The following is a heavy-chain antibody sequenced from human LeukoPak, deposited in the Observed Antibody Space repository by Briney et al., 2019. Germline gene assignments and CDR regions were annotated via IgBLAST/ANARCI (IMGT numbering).Heavy chain of an antibody. CDR1: GFTFSSYW. Sequence: GGSLRLSCAASGFTFSSYWMQWVRQAPGKGLVWVSRIDTDGSFTSYADSVRGRLTISRDNAKNTLYLQMSSLRAEDTAVYYCIRGTVGAPGNDYWGQGTLVTVSS. D-gene: IGHD1-26*01. CDR2: IDTDGSFT. CDR3: IRGTVGAPGNDY. V-gene: IGHV3-74*01. J-gene: IGHJ4*02.